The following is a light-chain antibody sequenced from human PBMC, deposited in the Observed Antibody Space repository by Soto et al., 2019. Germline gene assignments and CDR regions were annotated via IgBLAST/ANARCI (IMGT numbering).Light chain of an antibody. CDR2: EVT. CDR3: ISYAGSNNFVV. J-gene: IGLJ2*01. V-gene: IGLV2-8*01. CDR1: SSDVGGYNY. Sequence: QSALTQPPSASGSPGQSVTISCTGTSSDVGGYNYVSWYQQHPGKAPKLMIYEVTKRPSGVPDRFSGSKSGNTACLTVSGLQAEDEADYYCISYAGSNNFVVFGGGTKRTVL.